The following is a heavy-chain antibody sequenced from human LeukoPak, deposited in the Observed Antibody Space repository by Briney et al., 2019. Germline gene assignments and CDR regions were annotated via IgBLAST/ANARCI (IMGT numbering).Heavy chain of an antibody. J-gene: IGHJ4*02. CDR3: AKKGYAGSGTYSYYFDH. D-gene: IGHD3-10*01. CDR1: GFSFSSLW. Sequence: GGSLRLSCAASGFSFSSLWMTWVRQAPGKGPEWVANIKEDGTDKHYADSVKGRFTISRDNAKNSLYLQLNSLRAEDTAVYYCAKKGYAGSGTYSYYFDHWGQGTLVTVSS. V-gene: IGHV3-7*01. CDR2: IKEDGTDK.